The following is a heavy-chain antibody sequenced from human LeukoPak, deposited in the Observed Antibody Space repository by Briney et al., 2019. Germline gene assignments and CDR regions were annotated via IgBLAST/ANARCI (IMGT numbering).Heavy chain of an antibody. CDR2: ISGYQGST. V-gene: IGHV1-18*01. CDR3: ARFGRDGYNTPDY. J-gene: IGHJ4*02. D-gene: IGHD5-24*01. CDR1: GYTFTNYG. Sequence: ASVKVSCKASGYTFTNYGITWVRQAPGQGLEWMGWISGYQGSTKYAQNFQGRVTMTIDTSTSTAYMELRSLRSDDTAVYYCARFGRDGYNTPDYWGQGTLVTVSS.